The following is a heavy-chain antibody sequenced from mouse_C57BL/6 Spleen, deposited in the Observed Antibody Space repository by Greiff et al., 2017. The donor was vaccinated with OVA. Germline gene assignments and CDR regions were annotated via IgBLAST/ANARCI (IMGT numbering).Heavy chain of an antibody. V-gene: IGHV1-82*01. D-gene: IGHD2-3*01. CDR2: IYPGDGDT. CDR1: GYAFSSSW. CDR3: ARDGYFDD. Sequence: VQLQQSGPELVKPGASVKISCKASGYAFSSSWMNWVKQRPGKGLEWIGRIYPGDGDTNYNGKFKGKATLTADKSSSTAYMQLSSLTSEDCAVYFCARDGYFDDWGQGTTLTVSS. J-gene: IGHJ2*01.